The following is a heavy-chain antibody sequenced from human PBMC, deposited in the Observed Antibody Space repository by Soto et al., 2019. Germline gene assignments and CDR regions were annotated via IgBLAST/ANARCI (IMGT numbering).Heavy chain of an antibody. Sequence: ASVEVSCKASGYTFTSYAMHSVRQSPGQRLEWMGWINASNGNTKYSQKFQGRVTITRDKSASTAYMELSSLRSEDTAVYYCARQITILNPFDYWGQGTLVTVSS. J-gene: IGHJ4*02. CDR3: ARQITILNPFDY. CDR1: GYTFTSYA. D-gene: IGHD3-3*01. V-gene: IGHV1-3*01. CDR2: INASNGNT.